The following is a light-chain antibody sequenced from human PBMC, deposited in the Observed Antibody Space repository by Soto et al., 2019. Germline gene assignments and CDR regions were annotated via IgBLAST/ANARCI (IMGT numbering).Light chain of an antibody. CDR3: SSHAGSRMVI. Sequence: QSVLTQPPSVSGAPGQRVTISCTGSSSNIGAGYDVHWYQQLPGTAPKLLIYGNSNRPSGVPDRFSGSKSGTSASLAITGLQAEDEADYFCSSHAGSRMVIFGGGTKVTVL. J-gene: IGLJ2*01. V-gene: IGLV1-40*01. CDR2: GNS. CDR1: SSNIGAGYD.